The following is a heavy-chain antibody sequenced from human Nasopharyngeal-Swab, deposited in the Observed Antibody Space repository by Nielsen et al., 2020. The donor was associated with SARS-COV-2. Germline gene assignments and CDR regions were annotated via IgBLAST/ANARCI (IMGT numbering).Heavy chain of an antibody. J-gene: IGHJ4*02. CDR3: ARGGVLRFLEWLL. D-gene: IGHD3-3*01. V-gene: IGHV4-39*01. CDR1: GGFISSSSYY. CDR2: IYYSGST. Sequence: SETLSLTCTVSGGFISSSSYYWGWIRQPPGKGLEWIGSIYYSGSTYYNPSLKSRVTISVDTSKNQFSLKLSSVTAADTAVYYCARGGVLRFLEWLLWGQGTLVTVSS.